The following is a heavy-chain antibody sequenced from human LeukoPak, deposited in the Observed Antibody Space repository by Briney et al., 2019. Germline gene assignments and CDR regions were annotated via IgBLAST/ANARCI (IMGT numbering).Heavy chain of an antibody. J-gene: IGHJ5*02. V-gene: IGHV3-21*01. CDR3: ARDGGVATIVVNWFDP. D-gene: IGHD5-12*01. Sequence: GGSLRLSCAASGFTFSSYSMNWVRQAPGKGLEWVSSISSSSSYIYYADSVKGRFTISRDNAKNTLYLQMNSLRAEDTAVYYCARDGGVATIVVNWFDPWGQGTLVTVSS. CDR2: ISSSSSYI. CDR1: GFTFSSYS.